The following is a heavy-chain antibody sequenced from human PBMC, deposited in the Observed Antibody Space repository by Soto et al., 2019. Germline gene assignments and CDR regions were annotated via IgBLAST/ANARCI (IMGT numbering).Heavy chain of an antibody. CDR3: ARGLRSVLDY. J-gene: IGHJ4*02. V-gene: IGHV3-33*01. CDR2: ISSDEKIK. CDR1: GFIFSNFG. Sequence: GGSLRLSCVASGFIFSNFGMHWVRQAPGKGLEWVAVISSDEKIKQYADSVRGRFAISRDNYKNTLYLQMTSLRAEDTAIYYCARGLRSVLDYWGKGTRVTVSS. D-gene: IGHD6-6*01.